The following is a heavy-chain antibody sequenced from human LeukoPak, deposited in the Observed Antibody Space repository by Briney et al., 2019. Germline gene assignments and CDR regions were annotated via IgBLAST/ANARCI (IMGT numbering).Heavy chain of an antibody. J-gene: IGHJ4*02. D-gene: IGHD6-19*01. V-gene: IGHV3-9*01. CDR1: GFTFDDYA. Sequence: GGSLRLSCAASGFTFDDYAMHWVRQAPGKGLEWVSGISWNSGNLGYADSVKGRFTITRDNAKNSLYLQMNSLRAGDTAVYYCARDGGSAWFLDYWGQGTLVIVSS. CDR2: ISWNSGNL. CDR3: ARDGGSAWFLDY.